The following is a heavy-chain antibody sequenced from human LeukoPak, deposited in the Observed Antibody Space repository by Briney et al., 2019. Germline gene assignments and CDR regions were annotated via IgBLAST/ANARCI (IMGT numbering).Heavy chain of an antibody. D-gene: IGHD1-14*01. J-gene: IGHJ4*02. V-gene: IGHV4-34*01. CDR3: ARDSRNFDY. Sequence: PSETLSLTCAVYGGSFSGYYWSWIRQPPGKGLEWIGEINHSGSTNYNPSLKSRVTISVDKSKNQFSLKLSSVTAADTAVYYCARDSRNFDYWGQGTLVTVSS. CDR2: INHSGST. CDR1: GGSFSGYY.